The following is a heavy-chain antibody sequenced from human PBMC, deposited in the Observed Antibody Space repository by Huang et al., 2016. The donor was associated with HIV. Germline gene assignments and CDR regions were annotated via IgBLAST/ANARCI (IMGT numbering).Heavy chain of an antibody. CDR2: FDPEIGET. D-gene: IGHD3-9*01. CDR3: ATGFDVFFDF. V-gene: IGHV1-24*01. J-gene: IGHJ4*02. Sequence: QVQLVQSRAEVKKPGASVKVSCKVSEYTLTELSIHWVRQPPGKWIEWMGGFDPEIGETIYAQKFQGRVTMTEDTATETAFMELRGLRPEDTAGYYCATGFDVFFDFWGQGTLVTVSS. CDR1: EYTLTELS.